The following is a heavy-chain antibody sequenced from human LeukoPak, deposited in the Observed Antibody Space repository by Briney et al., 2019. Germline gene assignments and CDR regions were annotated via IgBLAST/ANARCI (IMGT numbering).Heavy chain of an antibody. Sequence: SQTLSLTCTVSGGSISSGDYYWSWIRQPPGKGLEWIGYIYYSGSTNYNPSLKSRVTISVDTSKNQFSLKLSSVTAADTAVYYCARHQGSGSSHFDYWGQGTLVTVSS. D-gene: IGHD3-10*01. CDR2: IYYSGST. V-gene: IGHV4-30-4*01. J-gene: IGHJ4*02. CDR1: GGSISSGDYY. CDR3: ARHQGSGSSHFDY.